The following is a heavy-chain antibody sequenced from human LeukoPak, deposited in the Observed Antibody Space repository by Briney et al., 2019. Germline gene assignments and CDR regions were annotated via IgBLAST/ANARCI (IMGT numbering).Heavy chain of an antibody. Sequence: GASAKVSCKASGYTFTSYAMHWVRQAPGQRLEWMGWINAGNGNTKYSQKFQGRVTITRDTSASTAYMELSSLRSEDTAVYYCARDLIQLDYFDYWGQGTLVTVSS. J-gene: IGHJ4*02. CDR1: GYTFTSYA. D-gene: IGHD1-1*01. V-gene: IGHV1-3*01. CDR3: ARDLIQLDYFDY. CDR2: INAGNGNT.